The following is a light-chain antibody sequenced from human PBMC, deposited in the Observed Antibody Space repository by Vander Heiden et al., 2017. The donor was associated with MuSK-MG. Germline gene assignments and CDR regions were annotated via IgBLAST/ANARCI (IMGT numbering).Light chain of an antibody. Sequence: QSALTQPASVSGSPGQSITISCTRTSSDVGSYNLVSWYQQHPGKAPKLMIYEVSKRPSGVSNRFSGSKSGNTASLTISGLQAEDEADYYCCSYAGSSTFGVFGGGTKLTVL. CDR1: SSDVGSYNL. V-gene: IGLV2-23*02. CDR3: CSYAGSSTFGV. CDR2: EVS. J-gene: IGLJ2*01.